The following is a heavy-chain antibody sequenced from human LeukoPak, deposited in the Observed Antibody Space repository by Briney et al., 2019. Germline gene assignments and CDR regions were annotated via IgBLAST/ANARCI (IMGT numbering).Heavy chain of an antibody. CDR2: IFYSGTT. V-gene: IGHV4-59*07. CDR3: ARYMEGGYYYVCAFDI. CDR1: GGSIRCYF. J-gene: IGHJ3*02. D-gene: IGHD3-22*01. Sequence: SDTMSLTNSVSGGSIRCYFWSWLQHPPGGVLGSGGYIFYSGTTNYNPSLKSRVTISVDTSKNQFSLKLSSVTAADTAVYYCARYMEGGYYYVCAFDIWGQGTMVTVSS.